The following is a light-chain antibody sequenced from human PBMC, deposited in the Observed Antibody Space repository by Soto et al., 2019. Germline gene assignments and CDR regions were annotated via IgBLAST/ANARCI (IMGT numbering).Light chain of an antibody. CDR2: KAS. J-gene: IGKJ1*01. Sequence: DIQMTQSPSTLSASVGDRVTITCRASQSISSWLAWYQQKPGKAPKLLIYKASSLESGVPSRFSGSGSETEFTLTISGLQPGDFATYYCQQYNSYSFGQGTKVDI. CDR1: QSISSW. V-gene: IGKV1-5*03. CDR3: QQYNSYS.